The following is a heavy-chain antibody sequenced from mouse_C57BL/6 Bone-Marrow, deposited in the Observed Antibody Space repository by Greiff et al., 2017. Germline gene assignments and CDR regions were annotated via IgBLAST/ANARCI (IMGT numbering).Heavy chain of an antibody. CDR1: GFTFSSYG. CDR2: ISSGGSYT. V-gene: IGHV5-6*01. J-gene: IGHJ3*01. D-gene: IGHD4-1*01. Sequence: EVQLVESGGDLVKPGGSLKLSCAASGFTFSSYGMSWVRQTPDKRLEWVATISSGGSYTYYPDSVKGRFTISRDNAKNTLYLQMSRLKSEDTALYYCARLQTGTAWFAYWGQGTLVTVSA. CDR3: ARLQTGTAWFAY.